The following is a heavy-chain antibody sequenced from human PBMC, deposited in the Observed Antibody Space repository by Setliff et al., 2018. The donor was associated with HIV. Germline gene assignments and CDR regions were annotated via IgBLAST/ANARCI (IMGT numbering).Heavy chain of an antibody. J-gene: IGHJ4*02. CDR2: VSYDGTKT. Sequence: GESLKISCAASGFIFGDYAIHCVRQAPGKGLEWVAAVSYDGTKTYYADSVKGRFTLSRDNSRNTLFLQMNSLRPEDTAIYYCVRDPIKGDPDYFDYWGQGTLVTVSS. CDR3: VRDPIKGDPDYFDY. CDR1: GFIFGDYA. D-gene: IGHD1-20*01. V-gene: IGHV3-30*04.